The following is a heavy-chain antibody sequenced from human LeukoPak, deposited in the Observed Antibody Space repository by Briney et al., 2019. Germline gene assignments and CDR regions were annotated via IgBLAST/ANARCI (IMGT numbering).Heavy chain of an antibody. CDR1: GFTLSSYS. CDR2: ISSGSGTT. CDR3: ARDLDWGPDS. V-gene: IGHV3-48*01. Sequence: PGGSLRLSCAASGFTLSSYSLNWVRQAPGEGLEWVSYISSGSGTTYYADSVKGRFTISRDNARNSLYLQMNSLRAEDTAVYYCARDLDWGPDSGGQGTLVTVS. J-gene: IGHJ4*02. D-gene: IGHD3-9*01.